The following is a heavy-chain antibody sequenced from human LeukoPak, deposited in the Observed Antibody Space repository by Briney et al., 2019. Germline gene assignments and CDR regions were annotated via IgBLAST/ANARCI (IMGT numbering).Heavy chain of an antibody. CDR1: GFTFSSYG. J-gene: IGHJ4*02. CDR3: ARDVGQFDF. D-gene: IGHD2-15*01. Sequence: PGGSLRLSCAASGFTFSSYGMHWVRQAPGKGLEWVAIIKFDGSDQYYADAVKGRFTISRDNSKNTLYLQMDSLRAEDTAVYYCARDVGQFDFWGQGILVTVSS. V-gene: IGHV3-33*05. CDR2: IKFDGSDQ.